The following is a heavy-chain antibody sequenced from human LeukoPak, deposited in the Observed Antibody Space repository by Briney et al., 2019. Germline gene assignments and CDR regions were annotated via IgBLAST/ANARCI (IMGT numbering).Heavy chain of an antibody. CDR3: ARGGVKVDYDYVRGSYRPNWFDP. Sequence: ASVKVSCKASGYTFTSYGISWVRQAPGQGLEWMGWISAYNGNTNYAQKLQGRVTMTTDTSTSTAYMELRSLRSDDTAVYYCARGGVKVDYDYVRGSYRPNWFDPWGQGTLVTVSS. CDR1: GYTFTSYG. J-gene: IGHJ5*02. D-gene: IGHD3-16*02. V-gene: IGHV1-18*01. CDR2: ISAYNGNT.